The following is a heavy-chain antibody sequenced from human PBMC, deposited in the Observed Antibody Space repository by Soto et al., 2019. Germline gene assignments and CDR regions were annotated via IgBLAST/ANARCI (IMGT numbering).Heavy chain of an antibody. CDR3: ARDLNDFCSGHSSPSPFDY. D-gene: IGHD3-3*01. J-gene: IGHJ4*02. CDR2: IYHSGST. V-gene: IGHV4-4*02. Sequence: QVHLQESGPGLVKPSETLSLTCTVSGGSISSNHWWAWVRQPPGKGLVWIGEIYHSGSTKYNPSLQIRVTISSDKSDIQFPLKLTSITAADSAVYFCARDLNDFCSGHSSPSPFDYWGQGTLVTVSS. CDR1: GGSISSNHW.